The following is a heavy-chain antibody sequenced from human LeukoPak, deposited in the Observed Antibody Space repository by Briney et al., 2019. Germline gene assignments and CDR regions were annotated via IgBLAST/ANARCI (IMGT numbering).Heavy chain of an antibody. Sequence: GGSLRLSCAASGFTFSSYAMHWVRQAPGKGLEWVAVISYDGSNKYYADSVKGRFTISRDNSKNTLYLQMNSLRAEDTAVYYCARSQWELLSHFDYWGQGTLVTVSS. CDR1: GFTFSSYA. CDR2: ISYDGSNK. D-gene: IGHD1-26*01. J-gene: IGHJ4*02. CDR3: ARSQWELLSHFDY. V-gene: IGHV3-30*04.